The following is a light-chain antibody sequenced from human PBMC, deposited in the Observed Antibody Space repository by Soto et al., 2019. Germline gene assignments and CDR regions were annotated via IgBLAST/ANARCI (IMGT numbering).Light chain of an antibody. CDR2: AAS. CDR1: QSISSY. CDR3: QHSYS. Sequence: DIQMTQSPSSLSASVGDRVTITCRASQSISSYLNWYQQKPGKAPTLLIYAASSVQSGVPSRFSGSGSGTDFTLTISSLQPEDFATYYNQHSYSFGQGTKLEIK. J-gene: IGKJ2*01. V-gene: IGKV1-39*01.